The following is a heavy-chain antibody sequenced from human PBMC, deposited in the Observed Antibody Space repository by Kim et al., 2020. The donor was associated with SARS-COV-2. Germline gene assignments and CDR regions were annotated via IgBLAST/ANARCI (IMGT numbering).Heavy chain of an antibody. CDR2: ISTGSSNV. D-gene: IGHD6-19*01. Sequence: GGSLRLSCAASGFTFSDCAMNWVRQAPGKGLEWVSYISTGSSNVQYADSVRGRFTVSRDDARNSLYLQMSSLRDEDTAVYFCVSRGSGHGWRHWGQGTLVTVSP. CDR3: VSRGSGHGWRH. V-gene: IGHV3-48*02. J-gene: IGHJ4*02. CDR1: GFTFSDCA.